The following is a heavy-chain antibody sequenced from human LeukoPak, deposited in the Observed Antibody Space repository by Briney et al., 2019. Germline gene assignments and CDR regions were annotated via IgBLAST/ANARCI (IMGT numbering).Heavy chain of an antibody. V-gene: IGHV3-48*03. Sequence: GGSLRLSCAASGFTFSSYEMNWVRQAPGKGLEWVSYISSSGSTIYYADSVKGRFTISRDNAKNSLYLQMNSLRAEDTAVYYCASEAKVKDILTGYYTSYYFDYWGQGTLVTVSS. CDR3: ASEAKVKDILTGYYTSYYFDY. J-gene: IGHJ4*02. CDR1: GFTFSSYE. CDR2: ISSSGSTI. D-gene: IGHD3-9*01.